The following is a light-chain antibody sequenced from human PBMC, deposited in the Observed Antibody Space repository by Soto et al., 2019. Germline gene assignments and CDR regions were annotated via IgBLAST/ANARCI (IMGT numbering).Light chain of an antibody. V-gene: IGLV1-51*01. Sequence: QSVLTQPPSVSAAPGQKVTISCSGSRSNIGNNYVSWDQQLPGTAPKLLIYDNNKRPAGIPDRFSGSKSGTSGSLDITGLQTGDEADYYCATWDGSLPAEVFGGGTKLTVL. CDR1: RSNIGNNY. J-gene: IGLJ2*01. CDR2: DNN. CDR3: ATWDGSLPAEV.